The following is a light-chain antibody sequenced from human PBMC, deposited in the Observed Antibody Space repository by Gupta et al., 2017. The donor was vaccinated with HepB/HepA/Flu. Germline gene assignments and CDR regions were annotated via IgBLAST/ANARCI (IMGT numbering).Light chain of an antibody. CDR1: QGISSY. CDR3: HQVQSYPLT. V-gene: IGKV1-9*01. CDR2: AAS. J-gene: IGKJ4*01. Sequence: DIQLTQSPSFLSASVGDRVSITCRASQGISSYLVWYQQKPGKAPKLLISAASTLQSGVPTRFSGSGAGAEFTLTVSSLQHEDCATYYCHQVQSYPLTFGAGTKVEIK.